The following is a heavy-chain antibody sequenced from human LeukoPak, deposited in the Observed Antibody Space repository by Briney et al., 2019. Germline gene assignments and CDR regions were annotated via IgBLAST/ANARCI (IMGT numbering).Heavy chain of an antibody. Sequence: SETLSLTCTVSGDSLSSSSSHWGWIRQPPGKGLEWFGRIYHSGSIYYNPSLKSRVTMSVDTSKNQFSLKLNSVTAADTAVYYCARASYYYDSSGYQNWFDPWGQGTLVTVSS. J-gene: IGHJ5*02. V-gene: IGHV4-39*07. CDR2: IYHSGSI. CDR1: GDSLSSSSSH. CDR3: ARASYYYDSSGYQNWFDP. D-gene: IGHD3-22*01.